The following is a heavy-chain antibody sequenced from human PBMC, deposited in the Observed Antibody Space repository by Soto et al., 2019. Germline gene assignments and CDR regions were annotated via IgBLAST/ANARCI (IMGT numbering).Heavy chain of an antibody. D-gene: IGHD2-2*01. CDR2: INPNSGDT. V-gene: IGHV1-2*04. Sequence: ASVKVSCKASGYTFTDYYIHWVLQAPGEGLEWMGWINPNSGDTKYAQKFQDWVTMTRDTSISTAYMELRRLRSDDTAVYYCARAFVVPAAMSLSPWFDPWGQGTRVTVSS. CDR3: ARAFVVPAAMSLSPWFDP. J-gene: IGHJ5*02. CDR1: GYTFTDYY.